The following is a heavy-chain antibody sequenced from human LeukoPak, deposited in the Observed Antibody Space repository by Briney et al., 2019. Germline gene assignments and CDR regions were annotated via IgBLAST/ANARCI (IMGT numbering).Heavy chain of an antibody. J-gene: IGHJ4*02. V-gene: IGHV4-39*01. Sequence: PSETLSLTCTVSGGSISSSSYYWGWIRQPPGKVLEWIGSIYYSGSTYYNPSLKSRVTISVDTSKNQFSLKLSSVTAADTAVYYCARWDYDILTGYPYYFDYWGQGTLVTVSS. CDR1: GGSISSSSYY. D-gene: IGHD3-9*01. CDR3: ARWDYDILTGYPYYFDY. CDR2: IYYSGST.